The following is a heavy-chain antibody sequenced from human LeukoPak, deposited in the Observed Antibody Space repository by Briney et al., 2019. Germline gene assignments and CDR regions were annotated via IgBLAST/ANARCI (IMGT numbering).Heavy chain of an antibody. CDR3: ARSKAVAGTGIDY. V-gene: IGHV4-59*01. CDR1: GGSISSYY. D-gene: IGHD6-19*01. J-gene: IGHJ4*02. CDR2: IYYSGST. Sequence: SETLSLTCTVSGGSISSYYWSWIRQPPGKGLEWIGYIYYSGSTNYNPSLKSRVTISVDTSKNQFSLKLSSVTAADTAVYYCARSKAVAGTGIDYWGQGTLVTVSS.